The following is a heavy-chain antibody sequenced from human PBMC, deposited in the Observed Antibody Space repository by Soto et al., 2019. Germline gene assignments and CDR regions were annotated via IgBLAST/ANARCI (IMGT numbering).Heavy chain of an antibody. Sequence: GSLRLSGAGSGCTFSDYAMHWVRQATGKGLEWVAVVSHDGRNTHYADSVKGRFTISRDSSKNTVSLEMTSLRAEDTAVYYCAKGGRQWLVTSDFNYWGQGALVTVSS. CDR2: VSHDGRNT. CDR3: AKGGRQWLVTSDFNY. D-gene: IGHD6-19*01. CDR1: GCTFSDYA. V-gene: IGHV3-30*18. J-gene: IGHJ4*02.